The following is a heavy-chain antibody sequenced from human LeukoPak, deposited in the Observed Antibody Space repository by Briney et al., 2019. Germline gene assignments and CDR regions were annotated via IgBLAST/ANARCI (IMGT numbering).Heavy chain of an antibody. CDR3: AREDPYIVALPADGRYFDC. D-gene: IGHD2-2*01. V-gene: IGHV3-20*04. Sequence: GGSLRLSCAASGFTFDDYGMSWVRQAPGKGLEWVSGIDRNGDSTGYADSVEGRFTISRDNAKNSLYLQMNSLRAEDTAVYYCAREDPYIVALPADGRYFDCWGQGTLVAVSS. CDR1: GFTFDDYG. J-gene: IGHJ4*02. CDR2: IDRNGDST.